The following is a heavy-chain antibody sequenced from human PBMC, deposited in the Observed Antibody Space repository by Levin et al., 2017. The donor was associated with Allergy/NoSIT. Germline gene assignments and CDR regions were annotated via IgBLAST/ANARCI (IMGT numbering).Heavy chain of an antibody. CDR1: GYTFTSYG. J-gene: IGHJ6*02. Sequence: AASVKVSCKASGYTFTSYGISWVRQAPGQGLEWMGWISAYNGNTNYAQKLQGRVTMTTDTSTSTAYMELRSLRSDDTAVYYCARPHGRRSYHPGPRRIRYYYGMDVWGQGTTVTVSS. CDR2: ISAYNGNT. V-gene: IGHV1-18*01. D-gene: IGHD3-16*02. CDR3: ARPHGRRSYHPGPRRIRYYYGMDV.